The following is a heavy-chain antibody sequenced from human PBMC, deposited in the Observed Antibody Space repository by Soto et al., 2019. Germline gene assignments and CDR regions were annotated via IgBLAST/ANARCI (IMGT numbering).Heavy chain of an antibody. CDR3: ASVARPSLVLMVYAPLGSAFDI. D-gene: IGHD2-8*01. CDR2: ISSSSSYI. J-gene: IGHJ3*02. V-gene: IGHV3-21*01. CDR1: GFTFSSYS. Sequence: PGGSLRLSCAASGFTFSSYSMNWVRQAPGKGLEWVSSISSSSSYIYYADSVKGRFTISRDNAKNSLYLQMNSLRAEDTAVYYCASVARPSLVLMVYAPLGSAFDIWGQGTMVTVSS.